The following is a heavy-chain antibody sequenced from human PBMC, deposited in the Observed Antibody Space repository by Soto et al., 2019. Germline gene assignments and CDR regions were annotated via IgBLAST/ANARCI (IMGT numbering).Heavy chain of an antibody. CDR1: GGTFSTYA. J-gene: IGHJ4*01. CDR2: IIPMFGTA. CDR3: ARNLMDYDILTGYYMAYYFDY. Sequence: ASVKVSCKAPGGTFSTYAISWVRQAPGQGLEWMGGIIPMFGTANYAQRFQDRVTITADESASTAYMELSSLRSEDTAVYYCARNLMDYDILTGYYMAYYFDYWG. D-gene: IGHD3-9*01. V-gene: IGHV1-69*13.